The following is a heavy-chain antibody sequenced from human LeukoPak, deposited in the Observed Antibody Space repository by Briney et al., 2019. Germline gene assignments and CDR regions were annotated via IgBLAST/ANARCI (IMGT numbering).Heavy chain of an antibody. V-gene: IGHV3-21*01. Sequence: GGSLRLSCAASGFTFSSHAMSWARQAPGKGLEWVSFISGSSSYINYADSVKGRFTISRDNAKNSVYLQMNSLRAEDTAMYYCARLPVGAVPASNYFDYWGQGTLVTVSS. CDR3: ARLPVGAVPASNYFDY. CDR1: GFTFSSHA. D-gene: IGHD6-19*01. J-gene: IGHJ4*02. CDR2: ISGSSSYI.